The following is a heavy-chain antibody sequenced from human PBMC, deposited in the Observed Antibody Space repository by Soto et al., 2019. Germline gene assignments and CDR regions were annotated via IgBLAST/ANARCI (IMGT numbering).Heavy chain of an antibody. CDR3: ARDLRGNYGP. J-gene: IGHJ3*01. CDR1: GFNFRNFN. V-gene: IGHV3-21*06. Sequence: GGSLRLSCEGSGFNFRNFNMIWVRQAPGKGLEWVSSVSGSSSYIYYADSVKGRFTVSRDKANNLVFLQMNGLRPEDTAMYYCARDLRGNYGPWGPGTMVTVSS. D-gene: IGHD4-17*01. CDR2: VSGSSSYI.